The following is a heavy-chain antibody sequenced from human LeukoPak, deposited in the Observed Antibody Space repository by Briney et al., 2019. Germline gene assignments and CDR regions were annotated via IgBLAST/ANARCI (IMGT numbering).Heavy chain of an antibody. J-gene: IGHJ6*02. CDR1: GFTFSNYW. CDR3: ARTGGYYYYGMDV. Sequence: QTGGSLRLSCAASGFTFSNYWMSWVAQAPGKGLEWVANIKQDGSEKYYVDSVKGRFTISRDNAKNSLYLQMNSLRAEDTAVYYCARTGGYYYYGMDVWRQGITVTVSS. D-gene: IGHD3-10*01. V-gene: IGHV3-7*04. CDR2: IKQDGSEK.